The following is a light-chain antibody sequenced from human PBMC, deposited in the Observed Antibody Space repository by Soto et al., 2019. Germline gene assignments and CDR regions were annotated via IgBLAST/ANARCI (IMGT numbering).Light chain of an antibody. Sequence: SYELTQPPSVSVAPGKTARITCGENNVGGKSVHWYQQKPGQAPVLVIYNDSDRPSGIPERFSGSNSGNTATLTISRVEAGDEADYYCQVWAGTSDHTVFGGGTKLTVL. CDR3: QVWAGTSDHTV. J-gene: IGLJ2*01. V-gene: IGLV3-21*04. CDR2: NDS. CDR1: NVGGKS.